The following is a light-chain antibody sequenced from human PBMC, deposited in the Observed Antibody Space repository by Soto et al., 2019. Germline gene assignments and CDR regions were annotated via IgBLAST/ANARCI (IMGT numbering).Light chain of an antibody. CDR3: NSFTDSSLYV. V-gene: IGLV2-14*01. J-gene: IGLJ1*01. Sequence: QSALTQPASVSGSPGQSITIPCTGTSSDVGGYKYVSWYQQHPGKAPRLVIYEVTNRPSGVSNRFSGSKSGNTASLTISGLQADDEADYYCNSFTDSSLYVFGTGTKLTVL. CDR2: EVT. CDR1: SSDVGGYKY.